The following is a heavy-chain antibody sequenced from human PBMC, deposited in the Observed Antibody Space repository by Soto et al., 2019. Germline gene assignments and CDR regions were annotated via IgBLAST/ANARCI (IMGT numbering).Heavy chain of an antibody. CDR1: GFTFGDYA. CDR2: IRSKAYGGTT. Sequence: GGSLRLSCTASGFTFGDYAMSWVRQAPGKGLEWVGFIRSKAYGGTTEYAASVKGRFTISRDDSKSIAYLQMNSLKTEDTAVYYCTSPVSGYTAYWGQGTLVTVSS. CDR3: TSPVSGYTAY. V-gene: IGHV3-49*04. D-gene: IGHD6-13*01. J-gene: IGHJ4*02.